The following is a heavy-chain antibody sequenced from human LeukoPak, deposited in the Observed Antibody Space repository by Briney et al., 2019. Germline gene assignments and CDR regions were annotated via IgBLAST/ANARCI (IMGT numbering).Heavy chain of an antibody. Sequence: ASVKVSCKASGYTFTGCYMHWVRQAPGQGLEWMGWINPNSGGTNYAQKFQGRVTMTRDTSISTAYMELSRLRSDDTAVYYCARDHRAAAGTYYYYYYYMDVWGKGTTVTISS. D-gene: IGHD6-13*01. CDR2: INPNSGGT. V-gene: IGHV1-2*02. J-gene: IGHJ6*03. CDR1: GYTFTGCY. CDR3: ARDHRAAAGTYYYYYYYMDV.